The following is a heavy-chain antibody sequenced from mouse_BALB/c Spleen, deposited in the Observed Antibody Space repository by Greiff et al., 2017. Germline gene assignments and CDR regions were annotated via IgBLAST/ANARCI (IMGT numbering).Heavy chain of an antibody. CDR3: TAHSYYYGSSYVDS. Sequence: VQLQQSGAELVRSGASVKLSCTASGFNIKDYYMHWVKQRPEQGLEWIGWIDPENGDTEYAPKFQGKATMTADTSSNTAYLQLSSLTSEDTAVYYFTAHSYYYGSSYVDSWGQGTTLAVSS. J-gene: IGHJ2*01. V-gene: IGHV14-4*02. D-gene: IGHD1-1*01. CDR1: GFNIKDYY. CDR2: IDPENGDT.